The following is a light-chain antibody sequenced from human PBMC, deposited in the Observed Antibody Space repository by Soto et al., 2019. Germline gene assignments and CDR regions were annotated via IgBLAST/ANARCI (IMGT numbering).Light chain of an antibody. J-gene: IGLJ1*01. V-gene: IGLV1-40*01. CDR1: TSNIGAGYD. CDR3: QSNDSSLSGYV. Sequence: QSALTQPPSVSGAPGQRVTISCTGGTSNIGAGYDVHWYQQLPGTAPKLLIYGNSNRPSGVPDRFSGSKSGTSASLAITGLQAEDEGDYYCQSNDSSLSGYVFGTGTKVTVL. CDR2: GNS.